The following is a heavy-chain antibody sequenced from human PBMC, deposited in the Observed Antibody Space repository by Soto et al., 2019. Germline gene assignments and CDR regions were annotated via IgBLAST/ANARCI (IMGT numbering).Heavy chain of an antibody. CDR1: GGTFSSYT. J-gene: IGHJ4*02. CDR2: IIPILGIA. Sequence: SVKVSCKASGGTFSSYTISWVRQAPGQGLEWMGRIIPILGIANYAQKFQGRVTITADKSTSTAYMELSSLRSEDTAVYYCARATYDPSGYYGLYYFDFWGQGALVTVSS. V-gene: IGHV1-69*02. CDR3: ARATYDPSGYYGLYYFDF. D-gene: IGHD3-22*01.